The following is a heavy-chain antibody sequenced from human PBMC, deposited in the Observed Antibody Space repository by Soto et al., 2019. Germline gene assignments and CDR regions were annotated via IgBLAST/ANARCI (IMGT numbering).Heavy chain of an antibody. Sequence: PSETLSLTCTVSGGSISSSSYYWGWIRQPPGKGLEWIGSIYYSGSTYYNPSLKSRVTISVDTSKNQFSLKLSSVTAADTAVYYGARLVSSSRDFDYWGQGTLVTVSS. D-gene: IGHD6-13*01. CDR2: IYYSGST. CDR1: GGSISSSSYY. V-gene: IGHV4-39*01. J-gene: IGHJ4*02. CDR3: ARLVSSSRDFDY.